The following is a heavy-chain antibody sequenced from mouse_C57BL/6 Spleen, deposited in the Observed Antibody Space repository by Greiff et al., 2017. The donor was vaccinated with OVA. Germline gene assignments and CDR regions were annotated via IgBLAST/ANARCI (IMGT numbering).Heavy chain of an antibody. D-gene: IGHD2-4*01. Sequence: DVQLVESGGGLVKPGGSLKLSCAASGFTFSDYGMHWVRQAPEKGLEWVAYISSGSSTIYYADTVKGRFTISRDNAKNTLFLQMTSLRSEDTAMYYCARGPLNYYDYAFAYWGQGTLVTVSA. CDR2: ISSGSSTI. V-gene: IGHV5-17*01. CDR3: ARGPLNYYDYAFAY. J-gene: IGHJ3*01. CDR1: GFTFSDYG.